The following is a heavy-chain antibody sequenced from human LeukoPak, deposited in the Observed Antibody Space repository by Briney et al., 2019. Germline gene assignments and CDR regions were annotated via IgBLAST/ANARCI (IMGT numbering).Heavy chain of an antibody. V-gene: IGHV4-31*02. CDR1: GFTFSSYA. D-gene: IGHD6-13*01. CDR2: IYYSGST. J-gene: IGHJ5*02. Sequence: LRLSCAASGFTFSSYAMGWIRQHPGKGLEWIGYIYYSGSTYYNPSLKSRVTISVDTSKNQFSLKLSSVTAADTAVYYCARDRQQLNWFDPWGQGTLVTVSS. CDR3: ARDRQQLNWFDP.